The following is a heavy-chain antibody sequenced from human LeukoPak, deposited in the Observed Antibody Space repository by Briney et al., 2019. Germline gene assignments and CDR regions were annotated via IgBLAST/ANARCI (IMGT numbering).Heavy chain of an antibody. J-gene: IGHJ4*02. V-gene: IGHV3-48*03. D-gene: IGHD2-2*02. Sequence: GGSLRLSCAASGFTFSSYEMNWVRQAPGKGLEWVSYISSSGSTIYYADSVKGRFTISRDNAKNSLYLQMNSLRAEDTAVYYCASVLRYCSSTSCYRVLDYWGQGTLVTVSS. CDR3: ASVLRYCSSTSCYRVLDY. CDR1: GFTFSSYE. CDR2: ISSSGSTI.